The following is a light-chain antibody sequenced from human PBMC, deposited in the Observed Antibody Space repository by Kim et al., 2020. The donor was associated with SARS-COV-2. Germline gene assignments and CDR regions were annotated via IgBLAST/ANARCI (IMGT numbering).Light chain of an antibody. Sequence: QTLPISLSGSDSHIGKYPVDWYQQLPGTAPKLLLYINNHRPSGIPDRFFGSKSGTSASLAISGLHSEDEAYYYCAAWDATVNALVFGGGTQLTVL. J-gene: IGLJ7*01. CDR3: AAWDATVNALV. CDR2: INN. CDR1: DSHIGKYP. V-gene: IGLV1-44*01.